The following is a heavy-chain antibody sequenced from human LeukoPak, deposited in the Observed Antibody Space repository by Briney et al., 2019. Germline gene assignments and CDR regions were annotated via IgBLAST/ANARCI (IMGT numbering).Heavy chain of an antibody. CDR2: LYSGANT. D-gene: IGHD3-10*01. J-gene: IGHJ4*02. Sequence: GESLRLSCAASGFTVSSNYMSWVRQAPGKGLEWVSVLYSGANTYYADSVKGRFTISRDNSKNTLYLQMNSLRAEDTAVYYCARAGGTMVRGVNRPNDYWGQGTLVTVSS. CDR1: GFTVSSNY. CDR3: ARAGGTMVRGVNRPNDY. V-gene: IGHV3-53*05.